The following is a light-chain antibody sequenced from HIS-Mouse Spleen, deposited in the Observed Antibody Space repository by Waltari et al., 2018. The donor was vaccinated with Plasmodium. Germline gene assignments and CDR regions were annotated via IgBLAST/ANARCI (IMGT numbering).Light chain of an antibody. CDR1: QSVSSSY. V-gene: IGKV3-20*01. CDR3: QQYGSSPRT. Sequence: EIVLTQSPGTMSLSPGERASQSVSSSYLAWYQQKPDQAPRLLIYGASSRATGIPDRFSGSGSGTDFTLTISRLEPEDFAVYYCQQYGSSPRTFGQGTKVEIK. CDR2: GAS. J-gene: IGKJ1*01.